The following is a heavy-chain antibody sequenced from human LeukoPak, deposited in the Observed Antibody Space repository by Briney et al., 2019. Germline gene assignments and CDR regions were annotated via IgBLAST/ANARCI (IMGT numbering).Heavy chain of an antibody. V-gene: IGHV3-7*01. Sequence: PGGSLRLSCAASEFSFRNYWMSWVRQAPGKGLEWVANINPDGSDKYYVDSIKGRFTTSRDNAKNSLCLQMDSLRAEDTAVYYCARAGTAGSVDYWGQGTLVTVSS. J-gene: IGHJ4*02. D-gene: IGHD6-13*01. CDR1: EFSFRNYW. CDR3: ARAGTAGSVDY. CDR2: INPDGSDK.